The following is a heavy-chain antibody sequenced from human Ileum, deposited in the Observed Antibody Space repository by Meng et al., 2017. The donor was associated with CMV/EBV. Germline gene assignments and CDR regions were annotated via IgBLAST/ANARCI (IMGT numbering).Heavy chain of an antibody. D-gene: IGHD1-26*01. V-gene: IGHV1-18*01. CDR2: ISAYNGNT. CDR3: ARGGVGATRYWFDP. CDR1: GYTFTSYG. J-gene: IGHJ5*02. Sequence: KASGYTFTSYGISWVRQAPGQGLEWMGWISAYNGNTNYAQKFQGRVTMTRDTSISTAYMELSRLRSDDTAVYYCARGGVGATRYWFDPWGQGTLVTVSS.